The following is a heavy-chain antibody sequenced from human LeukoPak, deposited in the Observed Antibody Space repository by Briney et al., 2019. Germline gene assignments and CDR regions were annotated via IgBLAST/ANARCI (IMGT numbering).Heavy chain of an antibody. CDR2: IYSGGGT. CDR3: ARGGYDSGSYYKGPLYYCDY. CDR1: GFTVSSNY. V-gene: IGHV3-53*01. Sequence: GGSLRLFCAASGFTVSSNYMSWVRQAPGKGLEWVSVIYSGGGTYYTDSVKGRFTISRDNSKNTLSLQMNSLSAEDTAVYYCARGGYDSGSYYKGPLYYCDYWGQGTLVTVSS. J-gene: IGHJ4*02. D-gene: IGHD3-10*01.